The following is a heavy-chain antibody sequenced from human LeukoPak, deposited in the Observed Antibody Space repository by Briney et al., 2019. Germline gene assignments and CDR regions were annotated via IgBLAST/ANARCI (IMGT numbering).Heavy chain of an antibody. CDR2: IYYSGST. CDR1: GGSISSSSYY. D-gene: IGHD5-12*01. CDR3: ARHKSGGWLQLELDY. V-gene: IGHV4-39*01. J-gene: IGHJ4*02. Sequence: SETLSLTCTVSGGSISSSSYYWGWIRQPPGKGLEWIGSIYYSGSTYYNPSLKSRVTISVDTSKNQFSLKLSSVTAADTAVYYCARHKSGGWLQLELDYWGQGTLVTVSS.